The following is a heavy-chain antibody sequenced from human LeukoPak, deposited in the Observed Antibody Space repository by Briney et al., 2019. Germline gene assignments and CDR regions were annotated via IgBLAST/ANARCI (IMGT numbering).Heavy chain of an antibody. CDR1: RFTFGSSW. J-gene: IGHJ4*02. Sequence: GGSLRLSCAASRFTFGSSWMSWVRQAPGKGLEWVANIKQDGSEKYYVDSVKGRFTISRDNAKNSLYLRMNSLRAEDTAVYYCAKDTGAPDDYVWGSYRRHLYYFDYWGQGTLVTVSS. CDR2: IKQDGSEK. D-gene: IGHD3-16*02. V-gene: IGHV3-7*03. CDR3: AKDTGAPDDYVWGSYRRHLYYFDY.